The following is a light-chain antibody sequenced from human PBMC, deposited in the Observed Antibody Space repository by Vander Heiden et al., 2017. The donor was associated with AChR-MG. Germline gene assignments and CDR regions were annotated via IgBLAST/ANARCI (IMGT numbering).Light chain of an antibody. V-gene: IGLV1-44*01. CDR1: SSNIGSNT. CDR3: AAWDDSLNGWV. J-gene: IGLJ3*02. Sequence: QSVLTQPPSASWTLGQRVTISCSGSSSNIGSNTVNWYQQLPGTAPKLLIYSNNERPSGVPTRFSGSKSGTSASLAISGLQSEDEADYYCAAWDDSLNGWVFGGGTKLTVL. CDR2: SNN.